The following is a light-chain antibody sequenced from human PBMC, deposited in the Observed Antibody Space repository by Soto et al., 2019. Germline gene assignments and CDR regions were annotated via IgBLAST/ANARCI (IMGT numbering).Light chain of an antibody. CDR3: QQADTFPLT. V-gene: IGKV1-12*01. Sequence: DIQMTQSPSSVSASVGDRVTITCRASQGISSWVAWYQQKPGKAPNLLIYAASSLQSGVPSRFRGSGSGTSFTLTISSQQPEDFATSYCQQADTFPLTFGGGTKVEIK. CDR2: AAS. J-gene: IGKJ4*01. CDR1: QGISSW.